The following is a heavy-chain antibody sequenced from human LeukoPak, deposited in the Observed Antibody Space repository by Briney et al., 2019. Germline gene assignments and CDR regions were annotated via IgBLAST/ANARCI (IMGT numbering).Heavy chain of an antibody. V-gene: IGHV3-48*03. Sequence: PGGSLRLSCAASGFTFSSYEMNWVRQAPGKGLEWVSYISSSGSTIYYADSVKGRFTSSRDNAKNSLYLQMNSLRAEDTAVYYCAHGSMYQLDYWGQGTLVTVSS. D-gene: IGHD2-2*01. CDR2: ISSSGSTI. CDR1: GFTFSSYE. J-gene: IGHJ4*02. CDR3: AHGSMYQLDY.